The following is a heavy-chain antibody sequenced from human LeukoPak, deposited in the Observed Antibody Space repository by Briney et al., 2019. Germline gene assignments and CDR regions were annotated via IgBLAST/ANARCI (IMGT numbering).Heavy chain of an antibody. Sequence: ASVKVSCTASGGTFSSYAISWVRQAPGQGLEWMGGIIPIFGTANYAQKFQGRVTITADESTSTVYMELSSLRSEDTAVYYCARELTYGSGSVDAFDIWGQGTMVTVSS. V-gene: IGHV1-69*13. D-gene: IGHD3-10*01. J-gene: IGHJ3*02. CDR3: ARELTYGSGSVDAFDI. CDR2: IIPIFGTA. CDR1: GGTFSSYA.